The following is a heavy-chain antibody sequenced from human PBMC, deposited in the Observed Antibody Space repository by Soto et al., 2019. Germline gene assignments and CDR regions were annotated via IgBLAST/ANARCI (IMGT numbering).Heavy chain of an antibody. D-gene: IGHD6-19*01. CDR3: AKDPKAKGVAVASLDY. CDR2: ISGSGGST. V-gene: IGHV3-23*01. J-gene: IGHJ4*02. Sequence: GGSLRLSCAASGFTFSSYAMSWVRQAPGKGLEWVSAISGSGGSTYYADSVKGRFTISRDNSKNTLYLQMNSLRAEDTAVYYCAKDPKAKGVAVASLDYWGQGTLVTVS. CDR1: GFTFSSYA.